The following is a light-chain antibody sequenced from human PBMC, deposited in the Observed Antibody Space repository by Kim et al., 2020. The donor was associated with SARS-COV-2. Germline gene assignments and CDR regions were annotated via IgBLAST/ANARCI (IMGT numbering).Light chain of an antibody. J-gene: IGLJ3*02. Sequence: VTPGQTDIITCSGDKLGDKYACWYQQQPGQSPVLVIYQDSKRPSGIPERFSGSNSGNTATLNISGTQAMDEADYYCQAWDSSTGVFGGGTQLTVL. CDR3: QAWDSSTGV. CDR2: QDS. CDR1: KLGDKY. V-gene: IGLV3-1*01.